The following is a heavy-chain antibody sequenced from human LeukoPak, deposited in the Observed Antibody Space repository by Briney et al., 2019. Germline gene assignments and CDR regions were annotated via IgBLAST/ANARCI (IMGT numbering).Heavy chain of an antibody. CDR2: INPNSGGT. CDR1: GYTFTGYC. CDR3: ARVSGIVVVPAAIGTGY. D-gene: IGHD2-2*01. Sequence: GASVKVSCKASGYTFTGYCMHWVRQAPGQGLEWMGWINPNSGGTNYAQKFQGRVTMTRDTSISTAYMELSRLRSDDTAVYYCARVSGIVVVPAAIGTGYWGQGTLVTVSS. V-gene: IGHV1-2*02. J-gene: IGHJ4*02.